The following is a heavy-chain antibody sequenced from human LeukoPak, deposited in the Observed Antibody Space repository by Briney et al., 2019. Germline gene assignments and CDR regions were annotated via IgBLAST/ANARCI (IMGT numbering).Heavy chain of an antibody. CDR2: TYYRSKWYN. CDR1: GDCVSSNSAA. CDR3: ARLGTGVAGNAHFLDDY. V-gene: IGHV6-1*01. D-gene: IGHD1-20*01. Sequence: SQTLSLTCAISGDCVSSNSAAWNWIRQPPSRGLEWLGRTYYRSKWYNDYAVSVKSRITINTDTSKNQFSLKLSSVTAADTAVYYCARLGTGVAGNAHFLDDYWGKGTLVTVSS. J-gene: IGHJ4*02.